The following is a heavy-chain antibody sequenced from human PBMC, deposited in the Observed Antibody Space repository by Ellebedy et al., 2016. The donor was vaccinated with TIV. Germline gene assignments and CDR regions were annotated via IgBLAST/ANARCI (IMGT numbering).Heavy chain of an antibody. V-gene: IGHV3-30*01. CDR1: GFTFSSYA. CDR2: ISYGGSNK. CDR3: ASDEVVGYCSGGRCYEDY. D-gene: IGHD2-15*01. J-gene: IGHJ4*02. Sequence: GESLKISCAASGFTFSSYAMHWVRQAPGKWLEWVAVISYGGSNKYYADSVKGRFTISRDNSKNTLYLQMNSLRAEDTAVYYCASDEVVGYCSGGRCYEDYWGQGTLVTVSS.